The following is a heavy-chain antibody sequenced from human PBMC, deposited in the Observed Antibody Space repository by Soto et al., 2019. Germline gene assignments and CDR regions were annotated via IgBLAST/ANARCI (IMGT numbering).Heavy chain of an antibody. CDR1: GFTFRSYT. D-gene: IGHD3-22*01. CDR2: VSGRGGST. Sequence: EVQLLESGGGLVQPGGSLRLSCAASGFTFRSYTMSWVRQAPGKGLEWVSAVSGRGGSTYYADSVKGRFTISRDSSKNTLYLQMNSLTAEDTAVYYCAKEGWYYYDSSWYYDYWGQGTLVTVSS. V-gene: IGHV3-23*01. J-gene: IGHJ4*02. CDR3: AKEGWYYYDSSWYYDY.